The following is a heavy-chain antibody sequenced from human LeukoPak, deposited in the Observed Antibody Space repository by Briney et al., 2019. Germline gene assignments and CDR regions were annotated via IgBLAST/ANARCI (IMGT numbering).Heavy chain of an antibody. J-gene: IGHJ6*04. Sequence: GGSLRLSCAASGFTFSDHYITWIRQAPGKGLEWVSYITNSGRDADYSDSVRGRFTTSRDNAKNSLYLQMNSLRPEDTAIYYCGRGHFGLDVWGKGTTVTVSS. V-gene: IGHV3-11*06. CDR1: GFTFSDHY. CDR2: ITNSGRDA. CDR3: GRGHFGLDV.